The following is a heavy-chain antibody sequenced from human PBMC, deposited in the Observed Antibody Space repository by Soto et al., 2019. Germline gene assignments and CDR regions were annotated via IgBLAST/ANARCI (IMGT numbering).Heavy chain of an antibody. D-gene: IGHD1-26*01. Sequence: QVQLQESGPGLVKPSETLSLTCTVSGGSISSYYWSWIRQPPGKGLEWIGYIYYSGSTNYNPSLKSRVTISVATSKNQFSLKLSSVTAADTAVYYCARVSHWELHENWYFDLWGRGTLVTVSS. CDR2: IYYSGST. J-gene: IGHJ2*01. V-gene: IGHV4-59*01. CDR3: ARVSHWELHENWYFDL. CDR1: GGSISSYY.